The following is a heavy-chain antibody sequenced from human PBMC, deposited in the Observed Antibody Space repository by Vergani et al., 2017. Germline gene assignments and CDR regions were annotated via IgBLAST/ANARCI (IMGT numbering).Heavy chain of an antibody. Sequence: QVQLQESGPGLVKPSETLSLTCGVSGYSISSAYYWGWIRQPPGKGLEWIGSIYHSGSTYYNPSLKSRVTISVDTSKNQFSLKLSSVTAADTAVYYCARNPYCGGDCYSDAFDIWGQGTMVTVSS. J-gene: IGHJ3*02. CDR2: IYHSGST. CDR3: ARNPYCGGDCYSDAFDI. D-gene: IGHD2-21*02. CDR1: GYSISSAYY. V-gene: IGHV4-38-2*01.